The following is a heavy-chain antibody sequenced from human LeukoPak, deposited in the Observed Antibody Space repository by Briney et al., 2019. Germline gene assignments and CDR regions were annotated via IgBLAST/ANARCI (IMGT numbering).Heavy chain of an antibody. J-gene: IGHJ3*02. Sequence: SETLSLTCAVYGGSFSGYYWSWIRQPPGKGLEWIGEINHSGSSNYNPSLKSRVTISVDTSKNQFSLKLSSVTAADTAVYYCARDLRGSGEGDGFDMWGQGTMVTVSS. V-gene: IGHV4-34*01. CDR3: ARDLRGSGEGDGFDM. CDR1: GGSFSGYY. CDR2: INHSGSS. D-gene: IGHD2-21*01.